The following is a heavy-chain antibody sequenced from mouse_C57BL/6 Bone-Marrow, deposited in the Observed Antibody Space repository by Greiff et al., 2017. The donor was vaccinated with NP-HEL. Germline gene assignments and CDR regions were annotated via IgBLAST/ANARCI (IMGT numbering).Heavy chain of an antibody. CDR1: GFTFSSYG. CDR2: ISSGGSYT. CDR3: ARGGGDFDY. Sequence: EVKLQESGGDLVKPGGSLKLSCAASGFTFSSYGMSWVRQTPDKRLEWVATISSGGSYTYYPDSVKGRFTISRDNAKNTLYLQMSSLKSEDTAMYYCARGGGDFDYWGQGTTLTVSS. J-gene: IGHJ2*01. V-gene: IGHV5-6*01.